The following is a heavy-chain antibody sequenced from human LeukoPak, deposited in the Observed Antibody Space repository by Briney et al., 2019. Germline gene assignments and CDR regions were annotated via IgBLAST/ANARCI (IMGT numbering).Heavy chain of an antibody. J-gene: IGHJ5*02. D-gene: IGHD2/OR15-2a*01. V-gene: IGHV3-74*01. CDR3: ARAARADCTSPTCHSWLAP. CDR1: GFTLSNSW. CDR2: INSDGSTT. Sequence: GGSLRLSCAASGFTLSNSWIHWVRQAPGKGLVWVSRINSDGSTTTYADSVKGRFTISRDNAKNTLYLQTNSLRAEDTAVYYCARAARADCTSPTCHSWLAPWGQGTQVTVSS.